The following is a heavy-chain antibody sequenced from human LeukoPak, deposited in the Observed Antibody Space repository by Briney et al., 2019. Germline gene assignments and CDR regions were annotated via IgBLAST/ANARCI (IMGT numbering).Heavy chain of an antibody. D-gene: IGHD3-9*01. J-gene: IGHJ6*03. Sequence: SGTLSLTCTVSGGSISSSSYYWGWIRQPPGKGLEWIGSIYYSGSTYYNPSLKSRVTISVDTSKNQFSLKLSSVTAADTAVYYCARHITYYDILTGYYADYYYYYMDVWGKGTTVTVSS. CDR1: GGSISSSSYY. V-gene: IGHV4-39*01. CDR2: IYYSGST. CDR3: ARHITYYDILTGYYADYYYYYMDV.